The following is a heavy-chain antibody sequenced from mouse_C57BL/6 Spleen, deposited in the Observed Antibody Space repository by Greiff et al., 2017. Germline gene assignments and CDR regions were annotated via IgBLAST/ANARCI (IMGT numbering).Heavy chain of an antibody. CDR1: GYTFTSYW. D-gene: IGHD1-1*01. Sequence: QVQLQQPGAELVKPGASVKLSCKASGYTFTSYWMHWVKQRPGRGLEWIGRIDPSSGGTKNNEKFKSKATLTVDKPSSTAYLQLSSLTSEDSAVYYCAGWGYGSSYGFAYWGQGTLVTVSA. CDR2: IDPSSGGT. J-gene: IGHJ3*01. V-gene: IGHV1-72*01. CDR3: AGWGYGSSYGFAY.